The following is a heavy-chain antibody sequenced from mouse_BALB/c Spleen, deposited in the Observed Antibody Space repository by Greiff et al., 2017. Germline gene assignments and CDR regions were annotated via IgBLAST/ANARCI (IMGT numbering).Heavy chain of an antibody. Sequence: VQRVESGPGLVAPSQSLSITCTVSGFSLTGYGVNWVRQPPGKGLEWLGMIWGDGSTDYNAAFISRLSISKDNSKSQVFFKMNSLQANDTAIYYCAITTVVEYYFDYWGQGTTLTVSS. V-gene: IGHV2-6-7*01. CDR2: IWGDGST. CDR1: GFSLTGYG. J-gene: IGHJ2*01. CDR3: AITTVVEYYFDY. D-gene: IGHD1-1*01.